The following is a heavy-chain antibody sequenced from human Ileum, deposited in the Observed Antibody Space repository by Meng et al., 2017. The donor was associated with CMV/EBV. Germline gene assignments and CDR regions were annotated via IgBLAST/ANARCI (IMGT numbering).Heavy chain of an antibody. V-gene: IGHV1-2*06. D-gene: IGHD2-2*01. Sequence: FTGYVFHWVRQAPGQGLEWMGRINPYSGDTHSAPRFQGRVTMTRDTSLSTAYMELSRLTSDDTAVYYCATLGESSGVVPAAMASFDLWGQGTLVTVSS. CDR3: ATLGESSGVVPAAMASFDL. CDR2: INPYSGDT. J-gene: IGHJ4*02. CDR1: FTGYV.